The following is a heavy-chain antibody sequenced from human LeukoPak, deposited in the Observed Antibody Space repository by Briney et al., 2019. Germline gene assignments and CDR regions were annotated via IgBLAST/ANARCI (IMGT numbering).Heavy chain of an antibody. CDR3: AKDTFDY. Sequence: GGSLRLSCAASGFTFSSYGMHWVRQAPGKGLEWVAVISYDGSNKFYADSVKGRFTISRDNSKNTLSLQMNSLRGEDTAVYYCAKDTFDYWGQGTLVTVSS. CDR1: GFTFSSYG. CDR2: ISYDGSNK. V-gene: IGHV3-30*18. J-gene: IGHJ4*02.